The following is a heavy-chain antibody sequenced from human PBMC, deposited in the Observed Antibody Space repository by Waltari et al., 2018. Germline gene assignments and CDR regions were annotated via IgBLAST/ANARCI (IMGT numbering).Heavy chain of an antibody. V-gene: IGHV3-73*01. CDR1: GFTFSGPA. CDR3: TMPGDYGDYIDY. CDR2: IRSKANSYAT. Sequence: EVQLVESGGGLVQPGGSLSLSCAASGFTFSGPAMPGVRPASGKGLEWVGRIRSKANSYATAYAASVKGRFTISRDDSKNTAYLQMNSLKTEDTAVYYCTMPGDYGDYIDYWGQGTLVTVSS. J-gene: IGHJ4*02. D-gene: IGHD4-17*01.